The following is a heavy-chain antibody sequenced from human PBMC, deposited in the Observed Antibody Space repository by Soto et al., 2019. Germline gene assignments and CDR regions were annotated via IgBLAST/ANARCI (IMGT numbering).Heavy chain of an antibody. Sequence: SETLSLTCTVSGGSISSYYWSWIRQPPGKGLEWIGYIYYSGSTNYNPSLKSRVTISVDTSKNQFSLKLSSVTAADTAVYYCARAYGGDAFDIWGQGTMVTVSS. CDR2: IYYSGST. CDR1: GGSISSYY. CDR3: ARAYGGDAFDI. D-gene: IGHD4-17*01. V-gene: IGHV4-59*01. J-gene: IGHJ3*02.